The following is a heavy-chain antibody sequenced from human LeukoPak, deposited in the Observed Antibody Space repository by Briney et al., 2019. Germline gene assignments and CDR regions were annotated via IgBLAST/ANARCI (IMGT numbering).Heavy chain of an antibody. D-gene: IGHD4-17*01. CDR1: GGSISNFY. J-gene: IGHJ6*03. CDR3: ARGGTVTIDMDV. V-gene: IGHV4-59*01. CDR2: IYYSGST. Sequence: SETLSLTCTVSGGSISNFYWSWIRQPPGKGLEWIGYIYYSGSTNYNPSLKSRVTISVDTSKNQFSLKLSSVTAADTAVYYCARGGTVTIDMDVWGKGTTVTVSS.